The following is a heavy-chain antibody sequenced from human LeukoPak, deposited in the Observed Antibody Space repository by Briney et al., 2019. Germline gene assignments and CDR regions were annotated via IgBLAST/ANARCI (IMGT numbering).Heavy chain of an antibody. CDR1: GFTFSSYG. D-gene: IGHD3-10*01. CDR3: AKDKTNMVRGPRNWFDP. CDR2: IRYDGSNK. Sequence: AGGSLRLSCAASGFTFSSYGMHWVRQAPGKGLEWVAFIRYDGSNKYYADSVKGRFTISRDNSKNTLYLQMNSLRAEDTAVYYCAKDKTNMVRGPRNWFDPWGQGTLVTVSS. V-gene: IGHV3-30*02. J-gene: IGHJ5*02.